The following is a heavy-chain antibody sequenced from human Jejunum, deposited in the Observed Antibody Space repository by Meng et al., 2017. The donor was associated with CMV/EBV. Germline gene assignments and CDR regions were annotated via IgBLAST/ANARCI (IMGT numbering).Heavy chain of an antibody. V-gene: IGHV3-74*01. J-gene: IGHJ4*02. CDR2: INSDGSDT. D-gene: IGHD1/OR15-1a*01. CDR1: GFTFSSNW. CDR3: ARVEQEMC. Sequence: EVQVVGSGGGLVQPGGSLRLSCAASGFTFSSNWMHWVRQAPGKGLVWVSHINSDGSDTNYADSVKGRFTISRDNAKNTLYLQMNSLRDEDTAVYYCARVEQEMCWGQGTLVTVSS.